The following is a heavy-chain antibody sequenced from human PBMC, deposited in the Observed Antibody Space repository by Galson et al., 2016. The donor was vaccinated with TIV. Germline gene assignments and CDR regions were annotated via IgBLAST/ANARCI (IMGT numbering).Heavy chain of an antibody. CDR1: GATFSSYD. CDR3: ARSGDYGDY. Sequence: SVKVSCKASGATFSSYDINWVRQATGQGLEWMGWMNPNSGNTGYAQKFRGRVTMTRNTSVRTAYMELSSLRSEDTAVYYCARSGDYGDYWGQGTLVTVSS. J-gene: IGHJ4*02. CDR2: MNPNSGNT. V-gene: IGHV1-8*02. D-gene: IGHD4-17*01.